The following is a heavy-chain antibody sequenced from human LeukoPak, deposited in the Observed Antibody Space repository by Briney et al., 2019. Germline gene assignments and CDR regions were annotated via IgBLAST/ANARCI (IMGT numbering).Heavy chain of an antibody. CDR1: GFTFSSYG. CDR2: IGTAGDT. Sequence: GGSLRLSCAASGFTFSSYGMHWARQATGKGLGWVSAIGTAGDTYYAGSVKGRFTISRENAKNSLYLQMNSLRAGDTAVYYCAILASELDAFDIWGQGKMVTVSS. D-gene: IGHD1-26*01. CDR3: AILASELDAFDI. V-gene: IGHV3-13*01. J-gene: IGHJ3*02.